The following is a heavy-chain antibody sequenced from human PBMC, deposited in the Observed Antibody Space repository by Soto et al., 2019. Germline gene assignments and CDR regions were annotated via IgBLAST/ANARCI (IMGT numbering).Heavy chain of an antibody. J-gene: IGHJ6*02. CDR3: ATRGTTATTGHYYYGMDV. V-gene: IGHV1-69*13. Sequence: SVKVSCKASGGTFSSYAISWVRQAPGQGLEWMGGIIPIFGTANYAQKFQGRVTITADESTSTAYMELSSLRSEDTAVYYCATRGTTATTGHYYYGMDVWGQGTTVTVSS. D-gene: IGHD4-4*01. CDR1: GGTFSSYA. CDR2: IIPIFGTA.